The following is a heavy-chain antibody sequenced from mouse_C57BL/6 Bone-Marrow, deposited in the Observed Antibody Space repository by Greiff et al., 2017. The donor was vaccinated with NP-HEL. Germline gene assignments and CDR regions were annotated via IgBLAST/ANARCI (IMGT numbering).Heavy chain of an antibody. CDR1: GYTFTSYG. CDR2: IYPRSGNT. CDR3: ARGPPSYYYGSSYWWYFDV. V-gene: IGHV1-81*01. J-gene: IGHJ1*03. D-gene: IGHD1-1*01. Sequence: QVQLQQSGAELARPGASVKLSCKASGYTFTSYGISWVKQRTGQGLEWIGEIYPRSGNTYYNEKFKGKATLTADKSSSTAYMELRSLTSEDSAVYFCARGPPSYYYGSSYWWYFDVWGTVTTVTVSS.